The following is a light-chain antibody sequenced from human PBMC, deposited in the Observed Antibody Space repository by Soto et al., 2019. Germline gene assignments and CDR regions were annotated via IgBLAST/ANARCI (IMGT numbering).Light chain of an antibody. CDR1: QSVSSN. V-gene: IGKV3D-15*01. CDR2: GAS. CDR3: QQSYSTPHT. J-gene: IGKJ5*01. Sequence: EIVMTQSPATLSVSPGERATLSCRASQSVSSNLAWYQQKPGQAPRLLMYGASSRATDIPDRFSGSGSGTDFTLTISRLEPADFATYYCQQSYSTPHTFGQGTRLEIK.